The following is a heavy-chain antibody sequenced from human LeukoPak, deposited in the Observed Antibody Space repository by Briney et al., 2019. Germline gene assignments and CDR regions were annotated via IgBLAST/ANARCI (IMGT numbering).Heavy chain of an antibody. Sequence: SETLSLTCGVSGGSFSAYCWIWIRQPPGKGLEWVEEINHSGTTHYNPSLESRVTISVDTSRNQFSLNLSSVTAADTGLYFCARAGIEAFYYMGVWGKGTTVTVSS. V-gene: IGHV4-34*01. CDR1: GGSFSAYC. J-gene: IGHJ6*03. CDR2: INHSGTT. CDR3: ARAGIEAFYYMGV. D-gene: IGHD3-10*01.